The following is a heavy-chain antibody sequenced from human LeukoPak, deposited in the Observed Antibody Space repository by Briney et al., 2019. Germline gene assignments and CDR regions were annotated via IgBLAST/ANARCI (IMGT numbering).Heavy chain of an antibody. CDR2: IYYSGST. CDR3: ARFGSYSAFDI. CDR1: GGSISSYY. Sequence: SETLSLTCTVSGGSISSYYWSWIRQPPGKGLEWIGYIYYSGSTNYNPSLKSRVTMSVDTSKNQFSLKLSSVTAADTAVYYCARFGSYSAFDIWGQGTMVTVSS. V-gene: IGHV4-59*12. J-gene: IGHJ3*02. D-gene: IGHD1-26*01.